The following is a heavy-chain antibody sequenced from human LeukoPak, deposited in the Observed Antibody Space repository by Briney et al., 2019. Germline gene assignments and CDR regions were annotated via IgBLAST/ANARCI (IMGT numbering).Heavy chain of an antibody. V-gene: IGHV1-3*01. J-gene: IGHJ3*02. CDR2: INAGNGNT. CDR1: GYTFTSYA. CDR3: ASGSGYDWDAFDI. D-gene: IGHD5-12*01. Sequence: VKVSCKASGYTFTSYAMHWVRQAPGQRLEWMGWINAGNGNTKYSQKFQGRVTITRDTSASTAYMELSSLRSEDTAVYYCASGSGYDWDAFDIWGQGTMVTVSS.